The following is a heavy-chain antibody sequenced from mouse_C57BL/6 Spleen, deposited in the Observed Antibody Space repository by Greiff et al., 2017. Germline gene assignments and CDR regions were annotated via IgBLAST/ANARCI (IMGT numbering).Heavy chain of an antibody. D-gene: IGHD2-1*01. V-gene: IGHV1-74*01. CDR1: GYTFTSYW. CDR3: AIYGNYEDWYFDV. CDR2: IHPSDSDT. Sequence: VQLQQPGAELVKPGASVTVSCKASGYTFTSYWMHWVKQRPGQGLEWIGRIHPSDSDTNYNQNFKGKATLTVDKSSSTAYMQLSILTSEDSAVDYCAIYGNYEDWYFDVWGTGTTVTVSS. J-gene: IGHJ1*03.